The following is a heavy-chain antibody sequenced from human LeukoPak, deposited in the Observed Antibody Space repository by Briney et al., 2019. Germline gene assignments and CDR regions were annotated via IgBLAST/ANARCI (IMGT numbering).Heavy chain of an antibody. V-gene: IGHV1-2*02. Sequence: ASVKVSCKASGYTCTGYYMHWVRQAPGQGIKWMGWINPNSGGTNYAQKFQGRVTMTRDTSISTAYMELSRLRSDDTAVYYCARDISAGRCYDFWSGYCENWFDPWGQGTLVTVSS. J-gene: IGHJ5*02. CDR1: GYTCTGYY. D-gene: IGHD3-3*01. CDR2: INPNSGGT. CDR3: ARDISAGRCYDFWSGYCENWFDP.